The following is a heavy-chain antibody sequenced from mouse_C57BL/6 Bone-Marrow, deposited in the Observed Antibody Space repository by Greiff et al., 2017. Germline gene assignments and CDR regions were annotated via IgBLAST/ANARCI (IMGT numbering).Heavy chain of an antibody. CDR1: GFTFSAFY. Sequence: EVNLVESGGGLVQSGRSLRLSCATSGFTFSAFYMEWVRKAPGTGLAWIAASRNKANDYTTEYSASVKGRFIISRDTYQSILYLQMNALRAEDTAIYYCARDDWYFDVWGTGTTVTVAS. CDR3: ARDDWYFDV. J-gene: IGHJ1*03. V-gene: IGHV7-1*01. CDR2: SRNKANDYTT.